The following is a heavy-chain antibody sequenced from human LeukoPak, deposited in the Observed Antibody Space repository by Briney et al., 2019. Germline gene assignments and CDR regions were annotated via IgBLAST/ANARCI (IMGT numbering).Heavy chain of an antibody. Sequence: GRSLRLSCAASGFTFSDYGMHWVRQAPGKGLQWVAVISHDGSKTDYVDSVKGRFTISRDNSKNTPYLQMNSLRAEDTALYYCASFNSGSYDSDYWGQGTLVSVSS. CDR3: ASFNSGSYDSDY. CDR2: ISHDGSKT. CDR1: GFTFSDYG. J-gene: IGHJ4*02. D-gene: IGHD1-26*01. V-gene: IGHV3-30*03.